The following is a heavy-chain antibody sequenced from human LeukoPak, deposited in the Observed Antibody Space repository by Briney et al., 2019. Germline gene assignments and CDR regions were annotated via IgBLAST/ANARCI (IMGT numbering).Heavy chain of an antibody. CDR3: ARGIRSGNFYFDY. CDR1: GGSISSSSYY. J-gene: IGHJ4*02. CDR2: IYYRGST. Sequence: SETLSLTCTVSGGSISSSSYYWGWIRQPPGKGLEWIGSIYYRGSTYYNPSLKSRVTISVDTSKNQFSLKLSSVTAADTAVYYCARGIRSGNFYFDYWGQGTLVTVSS. D-gene: IGHD4-17*01. V-gene: IGHV4-39*07.